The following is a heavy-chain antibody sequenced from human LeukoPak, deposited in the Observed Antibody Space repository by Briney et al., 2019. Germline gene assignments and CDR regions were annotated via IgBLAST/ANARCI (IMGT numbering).Heavy chain of an antibody. V-gene: IGHV1-8*03. CDR3: ARGPGGVYSSSWYDQDYYFDY. Sequence: ASVKVSCKASGFTFTSCDINWVRQATGQGLEWMGWMNPNSGNTGYAQKFQGRVTITRNTSISTAYMELSSLRSEDTAVYYCARGPGGVYSSSWYDQDYYFDYWGQGTLVTVSS. CDR2: MNPNSGNT. J-gene: IGHJ4*02. CDR1: GFTFTSCD. D-gene: IGHD6-13*01.